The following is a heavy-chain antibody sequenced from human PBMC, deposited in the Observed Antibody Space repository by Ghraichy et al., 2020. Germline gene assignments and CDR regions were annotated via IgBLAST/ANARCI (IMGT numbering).Heavy chain of an antibody. D-gene: IGHD1-14*01. V-gene: IGHV1-8*01. J-gene: IGHJ4*02. CDR3: ARAVRNQLLSEY. CDR2: MNPNSANT. CDR1: GYTFSSYD. Sequence: ASVKVSCTASGYTFSSYDIVWVRQAPGQGLEWMGWMNPNSANTGYAQKFRGRVTMTRDTSISTAYMELAGLTSEDTAVYYCARAVRNQLLSEYWGQGTLVIVSS.